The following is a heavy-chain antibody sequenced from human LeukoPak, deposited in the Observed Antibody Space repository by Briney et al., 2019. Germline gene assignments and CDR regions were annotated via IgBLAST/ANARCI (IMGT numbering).Heavy chain of an antibody. Sequence: SETLSLTCTISGGSVSDYYWSWIRQSPGKGLEWIGYIYHTGSTSYSPSLKSRVTISADASQNQFSLKLSSVTAADTAVYYCASRKLGNDYWGQGTLVTVSS. CDR1: GGSVSDYY. J-gene: IGHJ4*02. CDR3: ASRKLGNDY. CDR2: IYHTGST. D-gene: IGHD7-27*01. V-gene: IGHV4-59*02.